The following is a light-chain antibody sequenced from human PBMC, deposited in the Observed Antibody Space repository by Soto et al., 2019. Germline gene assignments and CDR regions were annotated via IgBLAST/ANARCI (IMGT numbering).Light chain of an antibody. CDR3: QQYIRWPLT. J-gene: IGKJ4*01. CDR2: GAS. V-gene: IGKV3-15*01. Sequence: EMGVTQSPATLSVSPGERATLSCRASQDVSSNLDWYKQKPGQAPSLLIYGASTRATGTPARFSGSGSGTEFTLTISSLQSEDYAVYFCQQYIRWPLTFGGGTKVEI. CDR1: QDVSSN.